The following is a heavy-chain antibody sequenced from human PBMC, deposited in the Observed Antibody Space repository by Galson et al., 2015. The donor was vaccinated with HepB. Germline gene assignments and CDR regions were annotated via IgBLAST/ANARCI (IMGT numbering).Heavy chain of an antibody. CDR1: GYTFTGYY. CDR2: INPNSGGT. D-gene: IGHD7-27*01. J-gene: IGHJ2*01. Sequence: SVKVSCKGSGYTFTGYYMHWVRQAPGQGLEWVGWINPNSGGTNYAQKFQGRVTMTRDTSISTAYMELSRLRYDDTAVYYCARAYSLVNWAYWYLDLWGRGTLVTVSS. V-gene: IGHV1-2*02. CDR3: ARAYSLVNWAYWYLDL.